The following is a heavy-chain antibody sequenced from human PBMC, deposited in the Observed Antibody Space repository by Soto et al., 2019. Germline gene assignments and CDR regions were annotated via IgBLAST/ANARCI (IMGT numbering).Heavy chain of an antibody. V-gene: IGHV4-59*01. J-gene: IGHJ6*02. CDR1: VGSLRGYS. Sequence: SETLSLTCTVSVGSLRGYSWSWIRQSPGKGLEWIGYVYSGGGTNYSPSFMGRVTISVDTTDNQFSLKLNSVTAADTAVYYYYGMDVWGQGTTVTVSS. CDR3: YGMDV. CDR2: VYSGGGT.